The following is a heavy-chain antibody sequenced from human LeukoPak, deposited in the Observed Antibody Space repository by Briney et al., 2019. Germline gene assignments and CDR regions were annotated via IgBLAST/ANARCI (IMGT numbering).Heavy chain of an antibody. CDR2: INPSGGST. V-gene: IGHV1-46*01. CDR1: GYTFTSYY. J-gene: IGHJ6*02. D-gene: IGHD2-15*01. Sequence: ASVKVSCKASGYTFTSYYMHWVRQAPGQGLEWMGIINPSGGSTSYAQKFQGRVTMTRDTSTSTVYMELSSLRSEDTAVYYCAGLPGAYCSGGSCYYYYGMDVWGQGTTVTVSS. CDR3: AGLPGAYCSGGSCYYYYGMDV.